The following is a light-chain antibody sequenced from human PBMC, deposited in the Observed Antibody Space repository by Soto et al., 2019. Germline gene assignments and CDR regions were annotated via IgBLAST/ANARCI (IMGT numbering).Light chain of an antibody. CDR1: QGISSY. CDR2: AAS. V-gene: IGKV1-9*01. CDR3: QQLNSYSIT. J-gene: IGKJ5*01. Sequence: DIQLTQSPSFLSASVGDRVTITCRASQGISSYLAWYQQKPGKAPKLLIYAASTLQSGVPSRFSGSGSGTEFTLTISSLQPEDFATYYCQQLNSYSITFGKGTRLEIK.